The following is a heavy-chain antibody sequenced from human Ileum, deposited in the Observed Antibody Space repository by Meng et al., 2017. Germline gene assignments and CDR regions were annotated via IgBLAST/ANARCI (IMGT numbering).Heavy chain of an antibody. V-gene: IGHV4-4*02. Sequence: LAESGPGLVEPSGTLFLTFAVSGRSISSSAWWSWVRQPPGKGLEWIADMNLGGSPNYNPSLKSRVTMSVDKSNDHLSLQLTSVTAADTAVYYCAHIFDSWGQGTLVTVSS. CDR1: GRSISSSAW. CDR3: AHIFDS. CDR2: MNLGGSP. J-gene: IGHJ4*02.